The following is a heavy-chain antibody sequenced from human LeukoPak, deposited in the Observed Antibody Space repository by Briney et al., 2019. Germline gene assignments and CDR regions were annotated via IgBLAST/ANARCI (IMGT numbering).Heavy chain of an antibody. Sequence: PGGSLRLSCAASGFTFSTFAMIWVRQPPGKGLEWVSSIFPSGGEIHYADSVRGRFTISRDNSKSTLSLQMNSLRAEDTAIYYCVKQQIDGSLFYDHWGQGTLVTVSS. D-gene: IGHD3-10*01. CDR1: GFTFSTFA. V-gene: IGHV3-23*01. CDR2: IFPSGGEI. J-gene: IGHJ4*02. CDR3: VKQQIDGSLFYDH.